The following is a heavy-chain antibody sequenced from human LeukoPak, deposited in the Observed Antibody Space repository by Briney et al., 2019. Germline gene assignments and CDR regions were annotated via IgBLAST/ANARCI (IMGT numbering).Heavy chain of an antibody. CDR1: GFTFSSYS. D-gene: IGHD3-22*01. Sequence: PGGSLRLSCAASGFTFSSYSMNWVRQAPGKGLEWVSYISSSSTSMYYADSVKGRFTISRDNARNSLYLQMNSLRAEDTAVYYCARQNDAGYYYYIDSWGQGTLVTVSS. V-gene: IGHV3-48*01. J-gene: IGHJ4*02. CDR3: ARQNDAGYYYYIDS. CDR2: ISSSSTSM.